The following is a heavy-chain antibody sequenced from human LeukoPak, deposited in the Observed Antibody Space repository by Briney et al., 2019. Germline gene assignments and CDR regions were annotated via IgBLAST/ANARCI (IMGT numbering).Heavy chain of an antibody. Sequence: GGSLRLSCAASGFTFSSYAMSWVRQALGKGLEWVSVISGSGGSTYYADSVKGRFTISRDNSKNTLYLQMNSLRAEDTAVYYCAKISGIYYGTDHWGQGTLVTVSS. J-gene: IGHJ4*02. D-gene: IGHD1-26*01. CDR3: AKISGIYYGTDH. CDR2: ISGSGGST. CDR1: GFTFSSYA. V-gene: IGHV3-23*01.